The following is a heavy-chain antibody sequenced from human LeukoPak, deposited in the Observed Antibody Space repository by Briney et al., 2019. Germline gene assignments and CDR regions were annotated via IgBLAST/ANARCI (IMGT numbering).Heavy chain of an antibody. CDR2: VSGSGGST. D-gene: IGHD3-10*01. J-gene: IGHJ4*02. Sequence: GGSLRLSCAASGFTFSSYAMSWVRQAPGKGLGWVSAVSGSGGSTYYADSVKGRFTISRDNSKNTLYPQINSLRAEDTAVYYCAKSPYYYGSGLYYFGYWGQGTLVTVSS. CDR1: GFTFSSYA. CDR3: AKSPYYYGSGLYYFGY. V-gene: IGHV3-23*01.